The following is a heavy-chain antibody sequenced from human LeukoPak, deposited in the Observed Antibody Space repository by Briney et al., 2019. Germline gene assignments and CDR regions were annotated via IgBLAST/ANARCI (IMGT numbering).Heavy chain of an antibody. CDR3: ARVTSYHDSSGYSAYYDNGMDV. Sequence: GASVKVSCKASGYIFTNYDINWVRQATGQGLEWMGWMNPNSGNTGYAQKFQGRVTMTRSNSITTAYMELSSLRSEDTAVYYCARVTSYHDSSGYSAYYDNGMDVWGQGTTVTVSS. CDR2: MNPNSGNT. CDR1: GYIFTNYD. J-gene: IGHJ6*02. D-gene: IGHD3-22*01. V-gene: IGHV1-8*01.